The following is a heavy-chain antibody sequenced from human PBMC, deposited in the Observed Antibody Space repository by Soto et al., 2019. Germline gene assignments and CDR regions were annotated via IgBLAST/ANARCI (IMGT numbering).Heavy chain of an antibody. CDR1: GGTFSSYP. J-gene: IGHJ4*02. D-gene: IGHD2-8*01. Sequence: QVQLVQSGAEVKKPGSSVKVSCKASGGTFSSYPISWVRQAPGQGLEWMGRIIPILGIANYAQKFQGRVTITADKSTSTAYMELSSLRSEDTAVYYCARDYCTNGVCYAEGDYWGQGTLVTVSS. CDR3: ARDYCTNGVCYAEGDY. V-gene: IGHV1-69*04. CDR2: IIPILGIA.